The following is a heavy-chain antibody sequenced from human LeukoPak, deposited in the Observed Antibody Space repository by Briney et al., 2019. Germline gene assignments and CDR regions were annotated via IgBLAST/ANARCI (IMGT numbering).Heavy chain of an antibody. J-gene: IGHJ4*02. D-gene: IGHD2-15*01. CDR2: ISYDGSNK. CDR1: GFTFSSYA. Sequence: PGGSLRLSCAASGFTFSSYAMHWVRQAPGKGLEWVAVISYDGSNKYYADSVKGRFTTSRDNSKNTLYLQMNSLRAEDTAVYYCAREGLVESDFDYWGQGTLVTVSS. CDR3: AREGLVESDFDY. V-gene: IGHV3-30-3*01.